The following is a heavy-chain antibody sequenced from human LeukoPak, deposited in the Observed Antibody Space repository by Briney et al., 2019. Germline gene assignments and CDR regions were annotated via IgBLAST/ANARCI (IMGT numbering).Heavy chain of an antibody. V-gene: IGHV3-30-3*01. CDR3: AREIPGSIAAAEYFDY. D-gene: IGHD6-13*01. CDR1: GFTFSSYA. J-gene: IGHJ4*02. CDR2: ISYDGSNK. Sequence: PGGSLRLSCAASGFTFSSYAMHWVRQAPGKGLEWVAVISYDGSNKYYADSVKGRFTISRDNAKNTLYLQMNSLRAEDTAVYYCAREIPGSIAAAEYFDYWGQGTLVTVSS.